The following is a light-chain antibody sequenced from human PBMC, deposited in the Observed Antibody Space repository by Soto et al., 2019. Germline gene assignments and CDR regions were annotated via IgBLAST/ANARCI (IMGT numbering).Light chain of an antibody. Sequence: QSALTQPASVSGSPGQSITISCTGTSSDVGGYNYVSWYQHHPGKAPKLMIFDVSNRPSGVPNRFSGSKSGNTVSLTISGLQPEDEADYYCSSYTTSNTRQIVLGTGTKVTVL. J-gene: IGLJ1*01. CDR1: SSDVGGYNY. CDR2: DVS. V-gene: IGLV2-14*03. CDR3: SSYTTSNTRQIV.